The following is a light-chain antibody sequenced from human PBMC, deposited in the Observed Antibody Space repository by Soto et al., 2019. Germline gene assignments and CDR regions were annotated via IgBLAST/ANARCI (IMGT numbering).Light chain of an antibody. Sequence: DIQMTQSPSSLSASVGDRVTITCRASQSISSYLNWYQQTPGKAPKLLIYAASSLQSGVPSRFSGSGSGTDFTLTISRLQPDDFATYYCQQSYSTPRTFGQGTKVEIK. V-gene: IGKV1-39*01. J-gene: IGKJ1*01. CDR3: QQSYSTPRT. CDR2: AAS. CDR1: QSISSY.